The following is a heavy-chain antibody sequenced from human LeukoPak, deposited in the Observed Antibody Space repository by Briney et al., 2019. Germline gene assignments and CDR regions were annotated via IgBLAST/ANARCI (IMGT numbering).Heavy chain of an antibody. J-gene: IGHJ4*02. D-gene: IGHD3-16*02. V-gene: IGHV4-34*01. CDR3: ARGRLDYVWGSYRPYYFDY. CDR1: GGSFSGYY. CDR2: INHSGST. Sequence: PSETLSLTCAVYGGSFSGYYWSWIRQPPGKGLEWIGEINHSGSTNYNPSLKSRVTISVGTSKNQFSLKLSSVTAADTAVYYCARGRLDYVWGSYRPYYFDYWGQGTLVTVSS.